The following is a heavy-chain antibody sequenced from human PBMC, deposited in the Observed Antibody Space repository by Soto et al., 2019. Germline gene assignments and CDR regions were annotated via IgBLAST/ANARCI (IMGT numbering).Heavy chain of an antibody. Sequence: QVQLVESGGGVVQPGRSLRLSCAASGFTFSSFGVHWVRQAPGKGLEWVAVISYDGNNKYYADSVKGRFTISRDNSRKMVYLQMDSLRAEDTAVYHCATDFRGCTSGVCLHNWCDPWGQGTVVTVSS. CDR1: GFTFSSFG. CDR3: ATDFRGCTSGVCLHNWCDP. J-gene: IGHJ5*02. D-gene: IGHD2-8*01. CDR2: ISYDGNNK. V-gene: IGHV3-30*03.